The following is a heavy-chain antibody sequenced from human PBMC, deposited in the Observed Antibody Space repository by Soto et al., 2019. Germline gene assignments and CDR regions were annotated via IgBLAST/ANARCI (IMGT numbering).Heavy chain of an antibody. CDR1: GYTFTSYF. J-gene: IGHJ3*02. CDR2: ISAYNGNT. V-gene: IGHV1-18*01. CDR3: ARDREWLRSSRQAFDI. Sequence: ASVKXSCNASGYTFTSYFISWVRQAPGQGLEWMGWISAYNGNTNYAQKLQGRVTMTTDTSTSTAYMELRSLRSDDTAVYYCARDREWLRSSRQAFDIWGQGTMVTVSS. D-gene: IGHD5-12*01.